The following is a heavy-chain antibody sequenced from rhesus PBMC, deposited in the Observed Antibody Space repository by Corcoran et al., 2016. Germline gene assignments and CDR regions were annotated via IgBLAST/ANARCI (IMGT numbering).Heavy chain of an antibody. CDR3: ARAPTGNLDFDY. D-gene: IGHD4-17*01. J-gene: IGHJ4*01. V-gene: IGHV4-169*01. Sequence: QLQLQESGPGLVKPSETLSVTCAVSGGSISSSYWSWIRQAPGKGLEWIGYIYGSGSSTNYNPYLKSLVTLSVDTSKNQLSLKLSSVTAADTAVYYCARAPTGNLDFDYWGQGVLVTVSS. CDR2: IYGSGSST. CDR1: GGSISSSY.